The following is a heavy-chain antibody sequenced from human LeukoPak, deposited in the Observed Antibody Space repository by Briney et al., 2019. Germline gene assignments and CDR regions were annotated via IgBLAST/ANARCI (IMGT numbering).Heavy chain of an antibody. V-gene: IGHV3-23*01. J-gene: IGHJ4*02. CDR2: ISPNGVIT. CDR1: GFSFENYN. CDR3: AKDDAWLQYGN. Sequence: GGSLRLSCAASGFSFENYNMNWVRQAPGKGLEWVSGISPNGVITYYADSVKGRFTISRDNSKGTVYLQMNSLRPEDTAVYYCAKDDAWLQYGNWGRGTLVTVSS. D-gene: IGHD5-24*01.